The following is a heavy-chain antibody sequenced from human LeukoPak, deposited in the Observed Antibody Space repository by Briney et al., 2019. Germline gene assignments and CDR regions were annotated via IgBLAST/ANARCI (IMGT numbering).Heavy chain of an antibody. D-gene: IGHD3-22*01. Sequence: GGSLRLSCAASGFTFSSYGMHWVRQAPGKGLEWVAVISYGGSNKYYADSVKGRFTISRDNSKNTLYLQMNSLRAEDTAVYYCAKEGTYYYDSSGYYPSYFDYWGQGTLVTVSS. CDR1: GFTFSSYG. CDR3: AKEGTYYYDSSGYYPSYFDY. CDR2: ISYGGSNK. J-gene: IGHJ4*02. V-gene: IGHV3-30*18.